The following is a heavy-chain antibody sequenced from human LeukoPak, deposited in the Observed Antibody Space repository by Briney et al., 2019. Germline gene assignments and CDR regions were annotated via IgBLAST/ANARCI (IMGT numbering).Heavy chain of an antibody. D-gene: IGHD3-10*01. CDR2: ISSSGSTI. CDR1: GFTCSDYY. CDR3: ARFGSDYYGSGKRDY. V-gene: IGHV3-11*01. Sequence: GGSLRLSCAASGFTCSDYYTSWIRQAPGKGREGVSYISSSGSTIYYADSVKGRFTIYRDNAKNSLYLQMNSLRAEDTAVYYCARFGSDYYGSGKRDYWGQGTLVTVSS. J-gene: IGHJ4*02.